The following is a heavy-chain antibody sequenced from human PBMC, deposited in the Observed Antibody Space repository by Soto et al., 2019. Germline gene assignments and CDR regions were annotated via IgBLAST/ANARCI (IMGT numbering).Heavy chain of an antibody. J-gene: IGHJ6*02. Sequence: SETLSLTCAVSGGSISSGGYSWSWIRQPPGKGLEWIGYIYHSGSTYYNPSLKSRVTISVDTSKNQFSLKLSSVTAADTAVYYCALPGKGGREDLYYYYYGMDVWGQGTTVTVSS. V-gene: IGHV4-30-2*01. CDR3: ALPGKGGREDLYYYYYGMDV. CDR1: GGSISSGGYS. D-gene: IGHD1-26*01. CDR2: IYHSGST.